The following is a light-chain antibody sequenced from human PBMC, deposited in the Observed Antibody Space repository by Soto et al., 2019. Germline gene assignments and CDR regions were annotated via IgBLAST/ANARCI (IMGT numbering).Light chain of an antibody. CDR2: DAS. V-gene: IGKV3-20*01. J-gene: IGKJ1*01. Sequence: EIVLTQSPGTLSLSPGERATLSCRASQSASSRYLAWYQQKPGQAPRLLMYDASSRATGIPDRFSGSGSETDFTLTISRLEPEDFAVYFCQHYGISRTFGQGTKVEIK. CDR3: QHYGISRT. CDR1: QSASSRY.